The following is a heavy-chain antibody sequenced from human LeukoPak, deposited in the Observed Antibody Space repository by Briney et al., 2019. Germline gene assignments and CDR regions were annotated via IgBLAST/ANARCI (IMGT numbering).Heavy chain of an antibody. Sequence: SETLSLTCTVSGGSITGYHWSWIRQSAGKGLEWIGRLHTSGSGSATFNPSLQSRVTVSIDKSKNQFSLNLISVTAADTAVYYCAREPAGVPEYYFDYWGQGTLVTVSS. J-gene: IGHJ4*02. V-gene: IGHV4-4*07. CDR3: AREPAGVPEYYFDY. CDR1: GGSITGYH. CDR2: LHTSGSGSA.